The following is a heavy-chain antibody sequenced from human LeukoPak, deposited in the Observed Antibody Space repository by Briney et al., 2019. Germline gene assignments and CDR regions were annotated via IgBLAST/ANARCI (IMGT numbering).Heavy chain of an antibody. CDR2: ITKSGDST. CDR1: GFTFSAFG. D-gene: IGHD3-9*01. Sequence: GGSLRLSCAASGFTFSAFGMNRVRQAPGKGLEWVSTITKSGDSTYYVDSVKGRFTISRDNSKNTLYLQMNSLRAEDTAKYYCTKDYCGKFCSAVWGQGTTVTVSS. V-gene: IGHV3-23*01. J-gene: IGHJ6*02. CDR3: TKDYCGKFCSAV.